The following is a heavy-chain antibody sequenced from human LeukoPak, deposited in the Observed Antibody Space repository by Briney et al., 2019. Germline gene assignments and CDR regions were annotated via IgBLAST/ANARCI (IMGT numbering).Heavy chain of an antibody. D-gene: IGHD6-19*01. CDR1: GFIVSINY. CDR3: ARDGGSGWSSAFFDH. J-gene: IGHJ4*02. CDR2: IYSDGNT. V-gene: IGHV3-53*01. Sequence: GGSLRLSCAASGFIVSINYMSWVRQAPGKGLEWVSVIYSDGNTDYADSVKGRFTISRDDSKNTLYLQISGLRAEDTAVYYCARDGGSGWSSAFFDHWGQGTLVSVSS.